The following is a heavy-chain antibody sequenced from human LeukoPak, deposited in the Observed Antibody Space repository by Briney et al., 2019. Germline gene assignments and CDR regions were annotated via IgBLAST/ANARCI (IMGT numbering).Heavy chain of an antibody. CDR3: ARATHNYYDSSGNDY. CDR1: GYTFTSYY. D-gene: IGHD3-22*01. Sequence: ASVKVSCKASGYTFTSYYMHWVRQAPGQGLEWMGIINPSGGSTSYAQKFQGRVTMTRDTSTSTVYMELSSLRSEDTAVHYCARATHNYYDSSGNDYWGQGTLVTVPS. CDR2: INPSGGST. J-gene: IGHJ4*02. V-gene: IGHV1-46*01.